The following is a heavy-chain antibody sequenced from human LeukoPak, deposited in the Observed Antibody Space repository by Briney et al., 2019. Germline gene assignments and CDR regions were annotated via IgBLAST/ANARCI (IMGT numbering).Heavy chain of an antibody. CDR2: IYHSGST. V-gene: IGHV4-38-2*01. CDR3: ASPRRYYDFWSGPVGYYMDV. Sequence: PSETLSLTCAVSGYSISSGYYWGWIRQPPGKGLEWIGSIYHSGSTYYNPSLKSRVTISVDTSKNQLSLKLSSVTAADTAVYYCASPRRYYDFWSGPVGYYMDVWGKGTTVTVSS. J-gene: IGHJ6*03. CDR1: GYSISSGYY. D-gene: IGHD3-3*01.